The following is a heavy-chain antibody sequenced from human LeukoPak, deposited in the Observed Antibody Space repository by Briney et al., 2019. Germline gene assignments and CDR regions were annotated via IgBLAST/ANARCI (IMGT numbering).Heavy chain of an antibody. J-gene: IGHJ6*03. CDR3: ARDPYSGNLGPTYYYYMDV. CDR1: GFTFSTYN. V-gene: IGHV3-21*01. CDR2: ITSSSAYV. D-gene: IGHD1-26*01. Sequence: GGPLRLSCAASGFTFSTYNMNWVRQAPGKGLEWVSAITSSSAYVYYADSVRGRFTISRDNAENSLYLQMNSLRDDDTAVYYCARDPYSGNLGPTYYYYMDVWGKGTTVTVSS.